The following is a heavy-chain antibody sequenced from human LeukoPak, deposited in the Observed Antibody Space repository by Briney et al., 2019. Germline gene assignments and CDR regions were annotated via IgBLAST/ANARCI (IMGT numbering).Heavy chain of an antibody. CDR3: ARGMFGGYCTDY. D-gene: IGHD3-3*01. J-gene: IGHJ4*02. CDR2: IKSDGITT. CDR1: GFTFTNYW. Sequence: GGSLRLSCAASGFTFTNYWIHWVRQAPGKGLMWISRIKSDGITTNYADSVKGRFTISRDNAKNTVYLQMNSLRAEDTAVYYCARGMFGGYCTDYWGQGTWVPVSS. V-gene: IGHV3-74*01.